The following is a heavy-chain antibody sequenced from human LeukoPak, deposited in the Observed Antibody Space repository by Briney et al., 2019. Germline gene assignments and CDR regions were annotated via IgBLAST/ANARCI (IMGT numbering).Heavy chain of an antibody. D-gene: IGHD6-19*01. Sequence: ASVKVSCKASGYTFTSYGISWVRQAPGQGLEWMGWISAYNGNTNYAQKLQGRVTMTTDTSTSTAYMELRSLRSDDTAVYYCAGVAGNYYYYYMDVWGKGTTVTVSS. V-gene: IGHV1-18*01. CDR1: GYTFTSYG. J-gene: IGHJ6*03. CDR2: ISAYNGNT. CDR3: AGVAGNYYYYYMDV.